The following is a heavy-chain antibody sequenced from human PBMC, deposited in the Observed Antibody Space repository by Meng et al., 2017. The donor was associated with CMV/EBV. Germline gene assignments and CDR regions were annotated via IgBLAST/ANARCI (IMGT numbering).Heavy chain of an antibody. V-gene: IGHV4-34*01. Sequence: GSLRLPCAVYGGSFSGYYWSWIRQPPGKGLEWIGEINHSGSTNYNPSLKSRVTISVDTSKNQFSLKLSSVTAADTAVYYCARGPTYHYYYGMDVWGQGTTVTVSS. J-gene: IGHJ6*02. CDR1: GGSFSGYY. CDR3: ARGPTYHYYYGMDV. CDR2: INHSGST.